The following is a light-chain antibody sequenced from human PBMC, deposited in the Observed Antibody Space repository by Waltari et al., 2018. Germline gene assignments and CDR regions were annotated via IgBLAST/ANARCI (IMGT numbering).Light chain of an antibody. V-gene: IGKV1-39*01. CDR3: QQSYRTPWT. J-gene: IGKJ1*01. CDR2: ATS. Sequence: DIQLTKSPSSLSASVGDRVPITCRASQSISSYLSWYQQKPGKAPNLLIYATSSLQGGVPSRFSGTGSGTDFTLTISTLQPEDFATYYCQQSYRTPWTFGQGTRVEIK. CDR1: QSISSY.